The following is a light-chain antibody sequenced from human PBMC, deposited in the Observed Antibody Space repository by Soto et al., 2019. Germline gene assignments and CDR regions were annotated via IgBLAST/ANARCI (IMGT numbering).Light chain of an antibody. CDR2: GAS. CDR1: QTVNTN. V-gene: IGKV3-15*01. J-gene: IGKJ2*01. Sequence: EIAMTQSPGTLSVSPGERATLSCRASQTVNTNLDWYQQKPGQAPRLLMYGASTRATGIPARFSGSGSGTEFTLTISSLPPEDFAVYYCQQYNTLNTFGQGTKLEIK. CDR3: QQYNTLNT.